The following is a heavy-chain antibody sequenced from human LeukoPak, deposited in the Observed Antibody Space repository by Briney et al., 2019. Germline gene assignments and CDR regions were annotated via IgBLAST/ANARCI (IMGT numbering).Heavy chain of an antibody. J-gene: IGHJ4*02. Sequence: GGSLRLSCAASGFTFSSYWMSWVRQAPGKELEWVANIKQDGSEKYYVDSVKGRLAISRDNAKNSLYLQMNSLRAEDTAVYYCASHYGDYSFFDYWGQGTLVTVSS. D-gene: IGHD4-17*01. CDR2: IKQDGSEK. CDR1: GFTFSSYW. V-gene: IGHV3-7*02. CDR3: ASHYGDYSFFDY.